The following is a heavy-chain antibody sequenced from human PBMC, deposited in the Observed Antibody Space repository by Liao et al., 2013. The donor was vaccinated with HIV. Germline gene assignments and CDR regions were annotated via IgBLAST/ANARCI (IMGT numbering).Heavy chain of an antibody. V-gene: IGHV4-61*02. Sequence: QVQLQESGPGLVKPSQTLSLTCTVSGGSISSGNYYWSWVRQPAGKGLEWIGHLYSSGSTNYNPSLKSRVTISVDTSKNQFSLNVRSVTAADTAVYYCASPLTMVRGGWGRGNPVTVSS. CDR1: GGSISSGNYY. CDR2: LYSSGST. CDR3: ASPLTMVRGG. D-gene: IGHD3-10*01. J-gene: IGHJ4*03.